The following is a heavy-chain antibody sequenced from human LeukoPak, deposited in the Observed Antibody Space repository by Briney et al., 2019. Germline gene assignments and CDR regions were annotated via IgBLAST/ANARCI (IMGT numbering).Heavy chain of an antibody. CDR3: ARGEIFGVVIIPTYFQH. CDR2: INPSGGST. J-gene: IGHJ1*01. CDR1: GYTFTSYY. D-gene: IGHD3-3*01. V-gene: IGHV1-46*01. Sequence: ASVKVSCKASGYTFTSYYMHWVRQAPGQGLEWMGIINPSGGSTSYAQKFQGRVTMTRDTSTSTVYMELSSLRSEDTAVYYCARGEIFGVVIIPTYFQHWGQGTLVTVSS.